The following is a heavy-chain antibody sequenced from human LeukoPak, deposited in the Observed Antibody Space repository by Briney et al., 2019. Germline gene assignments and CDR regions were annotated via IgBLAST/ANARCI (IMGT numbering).Heavy chain of an antibody. J-gene: IGHJ5*02. D-gene: IGHD3-3*01. CDR3: ARDGITIFGVVIS. Sequence: PGGSLRLSRAASGFTFSSYSMNWVRPAPGKGLEWVSSISSSSSYIYYADSVKGRFTISRDNAKNSLYLQMNSLRAEDTAVYYCARDGITIFGVVISWGQGTLVTVSS. CDR2: ISSSSSYI. V-gene: IGHV3-21*01. CDR1: GFTFSSYS.